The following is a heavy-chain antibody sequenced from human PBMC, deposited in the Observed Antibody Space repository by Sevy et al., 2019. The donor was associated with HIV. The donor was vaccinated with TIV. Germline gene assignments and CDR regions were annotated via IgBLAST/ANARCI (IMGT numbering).Heavy chain of an antibody. CDR1: GFTFSNFA. Sequence: GGSLRLSCADSGFTFSNFAMSWVRQAPGKGLEWVSGISGGGGSTFYADSVKGRFTVSRDNSKNTLYLQMNSLRGEDTAVYYCARHSGSWTPYYFDYWGQGTLVTVSS. D-gene: IGHD6-13*01. CDR2: ISGGGGST. CDR3: ARHSGSWTPYYFDY. J-gene: IGHJ4*02. V-gene: IGHV3-23*01.